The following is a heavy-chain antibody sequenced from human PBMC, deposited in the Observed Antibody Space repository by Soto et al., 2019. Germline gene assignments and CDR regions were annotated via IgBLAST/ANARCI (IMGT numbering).Heavy chain of an antibody. D-gene: IGHD3-22*01. CDR3: ATAYYDSSGYYKPLDY. Sequence: SETLSLTCTVSGGSISSGDYYWSWIRQPPGKGLEWIGYIYYSGSTYYNPSLKSRVTISVDTSKNQFSLKLSSVTAADTAVYYCATAYYDSSGYYKPLDYWGQGTLVTVSS. J-gene: IGHJ4*02. V-gene: IGHV4-30-4*01. CDR1: GGSISSGDYY. CDR2: IYYSGST.